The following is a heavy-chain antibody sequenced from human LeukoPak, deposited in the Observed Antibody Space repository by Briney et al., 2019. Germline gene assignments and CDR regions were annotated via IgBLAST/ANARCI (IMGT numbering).Heavy chain of an antibody. Sequence: PGGSLRLSCEASGFTFSSYWMTWVRQAPGKGLEWVANIKTDGSEKHYVDSVKGRFTISRDNAKNSLYLQMNSLRAEDTAVYYCARDLDTYVVLIAYDVFDIWGQGTMVTVSS. D-gene: IGHD2-21*01. J-gene: IGHJ3*02. CDR3: ARDLDTYVVLIAYDVFDI. CDR2: IKTDGSEK. CDR1: GFTFSSYW. V-gene: IGHV3-7*01.